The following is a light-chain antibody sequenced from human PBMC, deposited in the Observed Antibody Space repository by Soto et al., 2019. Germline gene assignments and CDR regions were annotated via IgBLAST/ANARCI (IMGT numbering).Light chain of an antibody. J-gene: IGKJ4*01. CDR3: QQCSNWPPLT. V-gene: IGKV1-5*03. Sequence: DIQMTQSPSTLSGSVGDRVTITCRASQTISSWLAWYQQKPGKAPKLLIYKASTLKSGVPSRFSGSGSGTEFTLTISSLQPDDFAVYYCQQCSNWPPLTFGGGTKVDIK. CDR2: KAS. CDR1: QTISSW.